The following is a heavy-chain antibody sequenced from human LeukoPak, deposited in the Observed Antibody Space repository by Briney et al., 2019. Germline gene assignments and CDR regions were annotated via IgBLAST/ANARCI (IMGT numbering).Heavy chain of an antibody. D-gene: IGHD3-22*01. V-gene: IGHV1-69*05. J-gene: IGHJ4*02. CDR1: GGTFSSYA. Sequence: SVKVSCKASGGTFSSYAISWVRQAPGQGLEWMGGIIPIFGTANYAQKFQGRVTMTTDTSTSTAYMELSSLRSEDTAVYYCASSSADSSGYEAFLDYWGQGTLVTVSS. CDR3: ASSSADSSGYEAFLDY. CDR2: IIPIFGTA.